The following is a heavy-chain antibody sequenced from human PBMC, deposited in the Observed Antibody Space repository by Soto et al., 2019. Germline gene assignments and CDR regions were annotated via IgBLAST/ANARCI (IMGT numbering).Heavy chain of an antibody. Sequence: EVQLVESGGGLVQPGGSLRLSCAASGFTVSANYMTWVRQAPGKGLEWVSLIYSGGSTYYADSVEGRFTISRDNSRNTLYRQMNSLRAEDTAVYYCARDKTTGRTGHAFDIWGQGTMVTVSS. J-gene: IGHJ3*02. CDR3: ARDKTTGRTGHAFDI. V-gene: IGHV3-66*01. CDR1: GFTVSANY. CDR2: IYSGGST. D-gene: IGHD1-1*01.